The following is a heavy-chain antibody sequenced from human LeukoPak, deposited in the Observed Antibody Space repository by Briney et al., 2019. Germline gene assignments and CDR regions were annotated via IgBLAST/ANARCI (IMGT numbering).Heavy chain of an antibody. CDR2: ISGSGGST. J-gene: IGHJ4*02. V-gene: IGHV3-23*01. Sequence: GGSLRFSCAASGFTFSSYAMSWVRQAPGNGLEWVSAISGSGGSTYYADSVKGRFTISRDNSKNTLYLQMNSLRAEDTAVYYCAKALYSRSWQLGYFDYWGQGTLVTVSS. CDR1: GFTFSSYA. CDR3: AKALYSRSWQLGYFDY. D-gene: IGHD6-13*01.